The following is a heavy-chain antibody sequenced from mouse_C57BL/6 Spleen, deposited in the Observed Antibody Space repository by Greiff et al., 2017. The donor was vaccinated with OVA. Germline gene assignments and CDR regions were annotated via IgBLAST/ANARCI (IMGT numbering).Heavy chain of an antibody. V-gene: IGHV1-80*01. D-gene: IGHD1-1*01. Sequence: QVQLQQSGAELVKPGASVKLSCKASGYAFSSYWMNWVKQRPGKGLEWIGQIYPGDGDTNYNGKFKGKATLTADKSSSTAYMQLSSLTSEDSAVYVCARDYGSSYRDFDVWGTGTTVTVSS. CDR3: ARDYGSSYRDFDV. CDR2: IYPGDGDT. J-gene: IGHJ1*03. CDR1: GYAFSSYW.